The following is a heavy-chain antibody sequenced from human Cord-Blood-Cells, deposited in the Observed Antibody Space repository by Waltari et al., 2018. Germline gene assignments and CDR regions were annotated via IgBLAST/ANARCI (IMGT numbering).Heavy chain of an antibody. J-gene: IGHJ6*02. Sequence: QLQLQASGPGLVKPSETLSLTCTVSGGSIRSSSYYWGWNRQPPGQRLEWIGSIYYSGSTYYNPSLKSRVTISVDTSKNQFSLKLSSVTAADTAVYYCARPEVYGDYQPYYYYGMDVWGQGTTVTVSS. CDR2: IYYSGST. CDR1: GGSIRSSSYY. V-gene: IGHV4-39*01. D-gene: IGHD4-17*01. CDR3: ARPEVYGDYQPYYYYGMDV.